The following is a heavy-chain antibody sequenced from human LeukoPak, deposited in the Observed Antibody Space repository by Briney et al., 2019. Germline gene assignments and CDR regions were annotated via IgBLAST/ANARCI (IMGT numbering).Heavy chain of an antibody. CDR1: GFTFSSYS. J-gene: IGHJ4*02. CDR2: ISSTTNYI. Sequence: GGSLRLSCAASGFTFSSYSMNWVRQAPGKGLEWVSSISSTTNYIYYADSVRGRFTISRDNAKNSLYLQMNSLRAEDTAVYHCASLRYSGYDVDYWGQGTLVTVSS. CDR3: ASLRYSGYDVDY. V-gene: IGHV3-21*01. D-gene: IGHD5-12*01.